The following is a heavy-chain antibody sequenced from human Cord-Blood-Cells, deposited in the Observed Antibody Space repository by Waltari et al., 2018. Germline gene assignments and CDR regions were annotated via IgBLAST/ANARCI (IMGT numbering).Heavy chain of an antibody. CDR2: IIPIFGTA. CDR1: GGPFSSYA. D-gene: IGHD1-7*01. Sequence: QVQLVQSGAEVKKPGSSVKVSCKASGGPFSSYAISWVRHAPGQGLEWMGGIIPIFGTANDAQKFQGRVTITADESTSTAYMELSSLRSEDTAVYYCASSRYNWNSYNWFDPWGQGTLVTVSS. CDR3: ASSRYNWNSYNWFDP. V-gene: IGHV1-69*12. J-gene: IGHJ5*02.